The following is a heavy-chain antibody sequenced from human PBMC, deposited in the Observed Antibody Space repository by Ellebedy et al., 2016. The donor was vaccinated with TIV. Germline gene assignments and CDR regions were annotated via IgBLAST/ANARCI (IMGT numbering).Heavy chain of an antibody. Sequence: MPGGSLRLSCDVFGGSLRGYFWSWIRQPPGKGLEWIGEINGGSTSYSPSLKSRVTISMDTSKNQFSLKLTSVTAADTAMYYCAIGEKYGIWGQGTLVTVSS. CDR2: INGGST. D-gene: IGHD1-1*01. CDR1: GGSLRGYF. J-gene: IGHJ4*02. V-gene: IGHV4-34*01. CDR3: AIGEKYGI.